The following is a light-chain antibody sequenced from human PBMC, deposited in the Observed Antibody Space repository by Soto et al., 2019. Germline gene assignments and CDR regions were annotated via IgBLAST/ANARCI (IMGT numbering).Light chain of an antibody. Sequence: EIVLTQSPGTLSLSPGERATLSCRASQSVSSSYLAWYQQKPGQAPRLLIYGASSRATGIPDRSSGSGSGTDFTLTISRLEPEDCAVYYCQQYGSSPFTFGPGTKVYIK. CDR2: GAS. CDR1: QSVSSSY. J-gene: IGKJ3*01. V-gene: IGKV3-20*01. CDR3: QQYGSSPFT.